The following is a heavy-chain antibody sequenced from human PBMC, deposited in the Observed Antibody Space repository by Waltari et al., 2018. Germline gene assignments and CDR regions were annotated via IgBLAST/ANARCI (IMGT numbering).Heavy chain of an antibody. D-gene: IGHD4-17*01. CDR3: ARGGFYGDYNMWVDWYFDL. Sequence: QVQLVQSGAEVKKPGASVKVSCKASGYTFTGYYMHWVRQAPGQGLEWMGWINPNSGGTNYAQKFQGRVTMTRDTSISTAYMELSRLRSDDTAVYYCARGGFYGDYNMWVDWYFDLWGRGTLVTVSS. J-gene: IGHJ2*01. CDR1: GYTFTGYY. V-gene: IGHV1-2*02. CDR2: INPNSGGT.